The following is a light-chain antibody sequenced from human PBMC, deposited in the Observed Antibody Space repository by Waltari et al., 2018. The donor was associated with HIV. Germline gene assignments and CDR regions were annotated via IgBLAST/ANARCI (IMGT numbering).Light chain of an antibody. J-gene: IGLJ2*01. CDR2: DVS. V-gene: IGLV2-14*03. Sequence: QSALTQPASVSGSPGPSITIPCTGTTSDDGGYNSVSWYQQHPAKAPKIVILDVSNRPSGVSNRFSGSKSGNTASLTISGLQAEDEAYYYCSSYTSSDTVVFGGGTKVTVL. CDR1: TSDDGGYNS. CDR3: SSYTSSDTVV.